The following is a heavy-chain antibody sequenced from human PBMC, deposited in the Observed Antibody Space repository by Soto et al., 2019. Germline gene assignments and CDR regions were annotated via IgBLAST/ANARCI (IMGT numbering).Heavy chain of an antibody. CDR3: ARNGLVCASGTCYPKFDF. Sequence: GGSLRLSCAASGFTFSDYNINWVRQAPGKGLEWVSYINSSSSTMYYADSVKGRFTVSRDNAKNSLYLQMDSLRAEDTAVYYCARNGLVCASGTCYPKFDFWGQGTLVTVSS. CDR1: GFTFSDYN. D-gene: IGHD2-15*01. J-gene: IGHJ4*02. CDR2: INSSSSTM. V-gene: IGHV3-48*01.